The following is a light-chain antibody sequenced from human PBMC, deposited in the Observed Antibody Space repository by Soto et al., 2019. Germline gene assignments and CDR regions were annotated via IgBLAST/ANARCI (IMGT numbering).Light chain of an antibody. J-gene: IGKJ1*01. Sequence: EMVLTQSQATLSLSPGERATLSCRASQSVDKHLVWYQQKPGQAPRLLIYDASNRATGIPARFSGSGSGTDFTLTISSLEPEDFAVYYCQQRGNRPPWTFGQGTKVDIK. CDR2: DAS. CDR3: QQRGNRPPWT. CDR1: QSVDKH. V-gene: IGKV3-11*01.